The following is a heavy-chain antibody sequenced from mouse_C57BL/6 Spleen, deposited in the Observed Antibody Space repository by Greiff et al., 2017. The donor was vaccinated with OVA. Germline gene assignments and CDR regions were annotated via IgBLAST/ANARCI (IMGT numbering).Heavy chain of an antibody. V-gene: IGHV1-64*01. CDR3: ARFGYGSSYWYFDV. D-gene: IGHD1-1*01. CDR1: GYTFTSYW. CDR2: IHPNSGST. J-gene: IGHJ1*03. Sequence: QVQLQQPGAELVKPGASVKLSCKASGYTFTSYWMHWVKQRPGQGLEWIGMIHPNSGSTNYNEKFKSKATLTVDKSSSTAYMQLSSLTSEDSAVYYCARFGYGSSYWYFDVWGTGTTVTVSS.